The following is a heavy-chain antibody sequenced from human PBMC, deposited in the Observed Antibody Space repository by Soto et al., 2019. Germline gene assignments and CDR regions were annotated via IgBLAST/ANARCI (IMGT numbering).Heavy chain of an antibody. CDR3: ARAAGYCSSTSCYEGYFDY. D-gene: IGHD2-2*01. CDR2: ISSSGSTI. J-gene: IGHJ4*02. CDR1: GFTFSDYY. V-gene: IGHV3-11*01. Sequence: PGGSLRLSCAASGFTFSDYYMSWIRQAPGKGLEWVSYISSSGSTIYYADSVKGRFTISRDNAKNSLYLQMNSLRAEDTAVYYCARAAGYCSSTSCYEGYFDYWGQGTLVTVSS.